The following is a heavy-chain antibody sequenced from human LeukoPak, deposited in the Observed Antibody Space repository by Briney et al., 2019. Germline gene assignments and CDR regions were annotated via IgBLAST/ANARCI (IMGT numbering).Heavy chain of an antibody. J-gene: IGHJ4*02. CDR3: ATLSVVVVPAELN. CDR2: ISYDGSNK. Sequence: PGGSLRLSCAASGFTFSSYAMHWVRQAPGKGLEWVAVISYDGSNKYYADSVKGRFTISRDNAKNSLYLQMNSLRAEDTAVYYCATLSVVVVPAELNWGQGTLVTVSS. V-gene: IGHV3-30*04. CDR1: GFTFSSYA. D-gene: IGHD2-15*01.